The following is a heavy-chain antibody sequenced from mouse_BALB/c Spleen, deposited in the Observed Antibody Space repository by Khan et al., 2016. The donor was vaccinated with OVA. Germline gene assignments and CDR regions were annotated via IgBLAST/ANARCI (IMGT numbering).Heavy chain of an antibody. D-gene: IGHD3-1*01. V-gene: IGHV14-1*02. CDR1: GFNIKDYY. CDR3: SRSGYEAWRPY. CDR2: IDPENDNT. J-gene: IGHJ3*01. Sequence: VQLQQSGTELVRPGALVKLSCKASGFNIKDYYMHWVKQRPEQGLEWIGWIDPENDNTIYDPKFQGKANITADTSSNTVYLQLSSLTSEDTAVHYCSRSGYEAWRPYWCQGTLVTCAA.